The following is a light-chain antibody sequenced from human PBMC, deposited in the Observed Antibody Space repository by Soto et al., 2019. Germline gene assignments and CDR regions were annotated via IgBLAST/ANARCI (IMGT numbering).Light chain of an antibody. Sequence: DIVMTQSPDSLAVSLGERATINCKSSQSVLYSSNNKNYLDWYQQKPGQPPKLLIYWASTRESGVPDRFSGRGSGTDFTLTISSLQAEDVAVYYCQQYYSTPWTFGQGTKVEIK. V-gene: IGKV4-1*01. CDR3: QQYYSTPWT. CDR1: QSVLYSSNNKNY. J-gene: IGKJ1*01. CDR2: WAS.